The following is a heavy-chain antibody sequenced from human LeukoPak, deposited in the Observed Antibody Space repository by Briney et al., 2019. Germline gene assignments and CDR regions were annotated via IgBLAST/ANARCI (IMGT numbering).Heavy chain of an antibody. J-gene: IGHJ3*02. CDR3: ARDSQYCSGGSCYVPNAFDI. D-gene: IGHD2-15*01. V-gene: IGHV1-46*01. CDR2: INPSGGST. Sequence: GASVKASCKASGYTFTSYYMHWVRQAPGQGLEWMGIINPSGGSTSYAQKFQGRVTMTRDTSTSTVYMELSSLRSEDTAVYYCARDSQYCSGGSCYVPNAFDIWGQGTMVTVSS. CDR1: GYTFTSYY.